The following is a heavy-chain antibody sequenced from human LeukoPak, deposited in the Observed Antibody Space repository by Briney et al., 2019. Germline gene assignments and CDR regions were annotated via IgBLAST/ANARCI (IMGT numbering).Heavy chain of an antibody. V-gene: IGHV1-46*01. CDR2: INPSGGST. Sequence: ASVKAPCKASGYTFTSYYVHWVRQAPGQGLEWMGIINPSGGSTSYAQKFQGRVTMTRDMSTSTVCMELSSLRSEDTAVYYCAREYYYDSSAYFDYWGQGTLVTVSS. CDR1: GYTFTSYY. J-gene: IGHJ4*02. CDR3: AREYYYDSSAYFDY. D-gene: IGHD3-22*01.